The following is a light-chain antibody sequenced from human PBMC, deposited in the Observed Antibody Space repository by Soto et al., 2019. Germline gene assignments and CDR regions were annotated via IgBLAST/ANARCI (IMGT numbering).Light chain of an antibody. J-gene: IGKJ1*01. CDR2: SGY. V-gene: IGKV3-11*01. CDR3: QQRYSWIRV. Sequence: FVVTQSPDTLSLSPGETVTLSCRASQSVSSSVAWYQHKPGQSPRLVVYSGYKRSAGIPARFSGSGSGTDFTLTITSLENDDFAVYYCQQRYSWIRVFGPGTKVEVK. CDR1: QSVSSS.